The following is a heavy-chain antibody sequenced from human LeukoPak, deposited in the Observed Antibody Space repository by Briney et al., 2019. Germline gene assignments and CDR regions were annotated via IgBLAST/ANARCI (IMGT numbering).Heavy chain of an antibody. V-gene: IGHV3-30-3*01. Sequence: PGRSLRLSCAATGFTFSNYAMYSVRQAPGKGLEWVAVISYDGSNKYYADSVKGRFTIFRDNSKNTLYLQMNSLRPEDTAVYYCARDSRISRNSYYGMDVWGQGTTVTVSS. D-gene: IGHD2/OR15-2a*01. CDR1: GFTFSNYA. CDR3: ARDSRISRNSYYGMDV. J-gene: IGHJ6*02. CDR2: ISYDGSNK.